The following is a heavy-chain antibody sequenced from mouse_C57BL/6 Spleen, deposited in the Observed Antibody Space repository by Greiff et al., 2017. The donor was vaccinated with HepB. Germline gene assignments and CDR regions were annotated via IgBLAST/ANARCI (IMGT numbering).Heavy chain of an antibody. J-gene: IGHJ2*01. CDR2: IDPSDSYT. CDR3: ARSPYDDYDVRYFDY. Sequence: QVQLKQPGAELVMPGASVKLSCKASGYTFTSYWMHWVKQRPGQGLEWIGEIDPSDSYTNYNQKFKGKSTLTVDKSSSTAYMQLSSLTSEDSAVYYCARSPYDDYDVRYFDYWGQGTTLTVSS. CDR1: GYTFTSYW. V-gene: IGHV1-69*01. D-gene: IGHD2-4*01.